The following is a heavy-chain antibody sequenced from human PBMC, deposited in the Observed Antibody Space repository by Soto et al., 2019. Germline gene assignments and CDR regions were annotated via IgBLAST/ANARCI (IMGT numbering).Heavy chain of an antibody. CDR3: AKSSVRGIKHS. CDR1: GDSLSRGGYY. J-gene: IGHJ4*02. Sequence: QVQLQESGPGLVKPSQTLSLTCTVSGDSLSRGGYYWSWIRQHPGKGLEWIGYIYLGGSADYNPSLKSRVTMTIATSKNQFSLRLTSLTAADTAVYYCAKSSVRGIKHSWGQGTLAIVSS. CDR2: IYLGGSA. D-gene: IGHD3-10*01. V-gene: IGHV4-31*03.